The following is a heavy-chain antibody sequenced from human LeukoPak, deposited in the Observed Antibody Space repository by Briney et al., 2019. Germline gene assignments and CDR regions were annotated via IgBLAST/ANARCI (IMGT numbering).Heavy chain of an antibody. Sequence: SETLSLTCTVSGGSISNYYWNWIRQPPGRGLEWIAYLYYSGTTNYNPSLKSRVIISVDTSKNQFSLNLGSVTAADTAVYYCARDFNGANSFDSWGQGTLVTVSS. D-gene: IGHD4/OR15-4a*01. CDR3: ARDFNGANSFDS. CDR1: GGSISNYY. V-gene: IGHV4-59*01. CDR2: LYYSGTT. J-gene: IGHJ4*02.